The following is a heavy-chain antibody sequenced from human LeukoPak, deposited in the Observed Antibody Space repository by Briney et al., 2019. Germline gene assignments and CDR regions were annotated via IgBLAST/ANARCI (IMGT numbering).Heavy chain of an antibody. V-gene: IGHV3-49*04. J-gene: IGHJ6*03. CDR2: IRSKVYGGTT. CDR1: GFTFSSYA. CDR3: TRGEEAYCGGDCYFFSSYYMDV. D-gene: IGHD2-21*01. Sequence: GGSLRLSCAASGFTFSSYAMSWVRQAPGKGLEWVGFIRSKVYGGTTEYAASVKGRFTISRDDSKSIAYLQMNSLKTEDTAVYYCTRGEEAYCGGDCYFFSSYYMDVWGKGTTVTVSS.